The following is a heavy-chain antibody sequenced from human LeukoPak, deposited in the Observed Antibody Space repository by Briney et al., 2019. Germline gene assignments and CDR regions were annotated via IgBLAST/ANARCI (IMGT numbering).Heavy chain of an antibody. CDR3: ASGSYYFDY. D-gene: IGHD1-26*01. CDR1: GGSIRSYY. J-gene: IGHJ4*02. Sequence: SETLSLTCTVSGGSIRSYYWSWVRQPPGKGLEWIGYIYYSGSIKHNPSLKSRATISVDTSKNQFSLKLNSVTAADTAVYYCASGSYYFDYWGQGTLVTVSS. V-gene: IGHV4-59*08. CDR2: IYYSGSI.